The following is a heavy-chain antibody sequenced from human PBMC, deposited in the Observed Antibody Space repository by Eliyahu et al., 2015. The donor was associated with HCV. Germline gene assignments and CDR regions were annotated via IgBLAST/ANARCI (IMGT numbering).Heavy chain of an antibody. J-gene: IGHJ4*02. Sequence: EVQLVESGGGLVKPGGSLXLSCXAPGFSFRGYTMSWVRQPPGKGLEWVASLDTTSTXIYHADSVKGRFTISRDNARDSLYLQMNSLRAEDTAVYYCARSLGYCSGGICYVYDYWGQGTLVTVSS. CDR1: GFSFRGYT. V-gene: IGHV3-21*01. D-gene: IGHD2-15*01. CDR3: ARSLGYCSGGICYVYDY. CDR2: LDTTSTXI.